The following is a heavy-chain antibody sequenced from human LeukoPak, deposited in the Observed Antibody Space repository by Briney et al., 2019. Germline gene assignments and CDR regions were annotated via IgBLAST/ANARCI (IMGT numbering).Heavy chain of an antibody. V-gene: IGHV4-59*01. CDR1: GGSISSYY. Sequence: SETLSLTCTVSGGSISSYYWSWLRQPPGKGLEGIGYIYYSGSTNYNPSLTSRITISVDTSKTQFSLTLRSVTAADTAVYYCARLTHPVLRYFDWRTRGDYYYGMDVWGNGTTVTVSS. J-gene: IGHJ6*04. CDR2: IYYSGST. CDR3: ARLTHPVLRYFDWRTRGDYYYGMDV. D-gene: IGHD3-9*01.